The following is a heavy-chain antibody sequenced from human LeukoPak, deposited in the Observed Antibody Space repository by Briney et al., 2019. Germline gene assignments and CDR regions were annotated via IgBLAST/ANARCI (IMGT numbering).Heavy chain of an antibody. D-gene: IGHD3-10*02. CDR1: GFTFSDHW. V-gene: IGHV3-7*01. Sequence: PGGSLRLPCVASGFTFSDHWMSWVRQAPGKGLEWVANIKEDGSAKFYADSVKGRFTISRDNAKNSVFLQMNSLTHDDTAVYYCARAVDVADYWGQGTLVTVSS. CDR2: IKEDGSAK. J-gene: IGHJ4*02. CDR3: ARAVDVADY.